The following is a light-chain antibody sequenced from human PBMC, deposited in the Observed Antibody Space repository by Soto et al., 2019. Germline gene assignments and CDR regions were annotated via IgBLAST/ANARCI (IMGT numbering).Light chain of an antibody. J-gene: IGKJ2*02. V-gene: IGKV3-15*01. Sequence: EIVMTQSPATLSVSPGERATLSCRASPSVSTNLAWYQHKPGQAPRLLIYGSSTRATDVPARLSGSGSETEFNLTVSSLQSADFAVYYCQQYNNWPGTFGQGTKLQIK. CDR1: PSVSTN. CDR3: QQYNNWPGT. CDR2: GSS.